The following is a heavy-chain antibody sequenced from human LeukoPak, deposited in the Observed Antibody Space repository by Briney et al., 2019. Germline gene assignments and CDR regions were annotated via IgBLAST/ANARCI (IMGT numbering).Heavy chain of an antibody. CDR3: ASNRPPLINDAFDI. Sequence: PSETLSLTCAVYGGSFSGYYWSWIRQPPGKGLEWIGEINHSGSTNYNPSLKSRVTISVDTSKNQFSLKLSSVTAADTAVYYCASNRPPLINDAFDIWGQGTMVTVSS. CDR2: INHSGST. V-gene: IGHV4-34*01. CDR1: GGSFSGYY. J-gene: IGHJ3*02.